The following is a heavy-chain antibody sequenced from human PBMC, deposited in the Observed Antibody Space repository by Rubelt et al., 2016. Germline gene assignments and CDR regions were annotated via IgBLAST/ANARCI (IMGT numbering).Heavy chain of an antibody. J-gene: IGHJ5*02. D-gene: IGHD6-13*01. CDR2: IYSGGST. V-gene: IGHV3-53*04. CDR3: ARERSSRQYNWFDP. Sequence: GEGLEWVSVIYSGGSTYYADSVKGRFTISRHNSKNTLYLQMNSLRAEDTAVYYCARERSSRQYNWFDPWGQGTLVTVSS.